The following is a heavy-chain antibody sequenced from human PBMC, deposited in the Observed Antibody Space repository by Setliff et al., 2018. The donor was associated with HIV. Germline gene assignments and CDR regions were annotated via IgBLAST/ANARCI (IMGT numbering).Heavy chain of an antibody. V-gene: IGHV4-31*03. CDR1: GGSISSGGYY. Sequence: SETLSLTCTVSGGSISSGGYYWSWIRQHPGKGLEWIAYIYYSGSTYYNPPLQSRVTISVDTSKNQFSLKVTSVTAADTAVYYCARALGIGSAYFQHWGLGTLVTVSS. J-gene: IGHJ1*01. CDR3: ARALGIGSAYFQH. CDR2: IYYSGST. D-gene: IGHD6-19*01.